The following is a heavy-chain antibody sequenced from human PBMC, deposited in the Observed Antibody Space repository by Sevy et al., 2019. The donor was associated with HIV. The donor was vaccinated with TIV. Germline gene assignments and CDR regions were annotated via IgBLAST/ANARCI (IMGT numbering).Heavy chain of an antibody. Sequence: GGSLRLSCKVSGFTFGDYVMTWFRQAPGKGLECVGFIRSKVYGGTTEYAASVKGRFIISRDDSKSIAYLRMNSLKTEDTGVYYCSRADYYGSDGGYYGMGVWGQGTTVTVSS. CDR2: IRSKVYGGTT. V-gene: IGHV3-49*03. CDR1: GFTFGDYV. CDR3: SRADYYGSDGGYYGMGV. D-gene: IGHD3-10*01. J-gene: IGHJ6*02.